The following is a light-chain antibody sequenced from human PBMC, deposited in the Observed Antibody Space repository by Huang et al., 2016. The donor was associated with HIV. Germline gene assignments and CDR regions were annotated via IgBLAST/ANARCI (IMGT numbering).Light chain of an antibody. J-gene: IGKJ3*01. Sequence: EIVLTQSPGTLSLSPGERATLSCRASQSVGIYLAWYQQKPGQAPRLRIYGASTRVTGIPDRCSGGGSGTDFTLSISRLEPEDFAVYYCQQYERPPDTFGPGTKVNIK. CDR1: QSVGIY. V-gene: IGKV3-20*01. CDR3: QQYERPPDT. CDR2: GAS.